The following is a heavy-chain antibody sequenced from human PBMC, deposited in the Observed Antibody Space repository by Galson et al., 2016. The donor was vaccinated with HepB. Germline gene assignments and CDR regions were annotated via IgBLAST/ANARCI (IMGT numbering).Heavy chain of an antibody. J-gene: IGHJ6*02. D-gene: IGHD2/OR15-2a*01. CDR1: GISVSSYV. Sequence: SLRLSCAASGISVSSYVMTWVRQAPGMGLEWVAVIWYDGSNKYYADSVKGRFTISRDNSKNTLYLQMNGLRAEDTAVYYCAKVIGRDAYYYYGMDVWGQGTTVTVSS. CDR2: IWYDGSNK. CDR3: AKVIGRDAYYYYGMDV. V-gene: IGHV3-33*06.